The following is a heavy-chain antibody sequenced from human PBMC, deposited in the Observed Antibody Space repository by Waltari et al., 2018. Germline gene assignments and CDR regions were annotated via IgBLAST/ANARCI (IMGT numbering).Heavy chain of an antibody. Sequence: EVQLWESGGGLVQPGGSLRLHCAPSGSTFSSHGLSWVRQSPGKGLECVSSISNSGSLTYYADSVKGRFTSSRDNSMNTLYLQMNSLRVEDTAVYYCAKIAVAGTWYFDLWGRGTLVTVSS. CDR1: GSTFSSHG. CDR2: ISNSGSLT. CDR3: AKIAVAGTWYFDL. D-gene: IGHD6-19*01. J-gene: IGHJ2*01. V-gene: IGHV3-23*01.